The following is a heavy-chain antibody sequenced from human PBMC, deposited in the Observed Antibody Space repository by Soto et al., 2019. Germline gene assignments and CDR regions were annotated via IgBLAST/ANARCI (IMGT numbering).Heavy chain of an antibody. V-gene: IGHV1-69*02. Sequence: QVQLVQSGAEVKKPGSSVKVSCKASGGTFSSYTISWVRQAPGQGLEWMGRIIPILGISNYAKKFQGRVTITADKSTSTAYMCLRILRAEHTAVYYWARTSSKGYSGYDFVYWGKGTMVTVSS. J-gene: IGHJ4*02. CDR3: ARTSSKGYSGYDFVY. CDR1: GGTFSSYT. D-gene: IGHD5-12*01. CDR2: IIPILGIS.